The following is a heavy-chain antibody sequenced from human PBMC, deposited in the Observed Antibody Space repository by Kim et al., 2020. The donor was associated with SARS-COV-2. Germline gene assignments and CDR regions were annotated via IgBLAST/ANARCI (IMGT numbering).Heavy chain of an antibody. J-gene: IGHJ3*02. CDR1: GGTFSSYA. D-gene: IGHD2-2*01. CDR2: IIPIFGTA. CDR3: ARGGGSAGYCSSTSCYAGAFDI. V-gene: IGHV1-69*13. Sequence: SVKVSCKASGGTFSSYAISWVRQAPGQGLEWMGGIIPIFGTANYAQKFQGRVTITADESTSTAYMELSSLRSEDTAVYYCARGGGSAGYCSSTSCYAGAFDIWGQGTMVTVSS.